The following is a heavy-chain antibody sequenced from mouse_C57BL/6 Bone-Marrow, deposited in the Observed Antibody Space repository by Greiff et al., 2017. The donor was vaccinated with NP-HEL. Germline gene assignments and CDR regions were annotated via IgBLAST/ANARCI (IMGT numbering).Heavy chain of an antibody. J-gene: IGHJ1*03. V-gene: IGHV1-39*01. Sequence: VQLQQSGPELVKPGASVKISCKASGYSFTNYNMNWVKQSNGKSLEWIGVINPNYGTTSYNQKFKGKATLTVDKSSSTAYMQLNSLTSEDSAVYYCAREDLLREYWYFDVWGTGTTVTVSS. CDR2: INPNYGTT. CDR3: AREDLLREYWYFDV. D-gene: IGHD1-1*01. CDR1: GYSFTNYN.